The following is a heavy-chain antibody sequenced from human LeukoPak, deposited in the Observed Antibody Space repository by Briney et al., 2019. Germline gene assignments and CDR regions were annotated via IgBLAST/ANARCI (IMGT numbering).Heavy chain of an antibody. D-gene: IGHD3-22*01. J-gene: IGHJ3*02. V-gene: IGHV1-46*03. CDR2: INPSGGST. Sequence: ASVKVSCQASGYTFTSYYMHWVRQAPGQGLEWMGIINPSGGSTSYAQKFQGRVTMTRDTSTSTVYMELSSLRSEDTAVYYCAREPYYYDSSGTHAFDIWGQGTMVTVSS. CDR3: AREPYYYDSSGTHAFDI. CDR1: GYTFTSYY.